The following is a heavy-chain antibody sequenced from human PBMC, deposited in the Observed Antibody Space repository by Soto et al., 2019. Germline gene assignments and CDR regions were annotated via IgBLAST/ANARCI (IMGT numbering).Heavy chain of an antibody. CDR2: ISGGSSLI. J-gene: IGHJ4*02. CDR1: GFTFSSYS. Sequence: EVQLVESGGGLVQPGGSLRLSCAAYGFTFSSYSMSWVRQTPGKGLEWVSHISGGSSLIYYADSVKGRFTISRDNAENSLYLQMNSLRDEDTAVYYCATRSRGYSGYVKYWGQGTVVTVSS. D-gene: IGHD5-12*01. V-gene: IGHV3-48*02. CDR3: ATRSRGYSGYVKY.